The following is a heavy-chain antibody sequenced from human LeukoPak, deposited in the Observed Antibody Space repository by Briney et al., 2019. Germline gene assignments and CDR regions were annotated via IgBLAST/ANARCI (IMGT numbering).Heavy chain of an antibody. CDR1: GDSISSGDYY. CDR3: ARVSDILTSYYDY. Sequence: SQTLSLTCTVSGDSISSGDYYWSWIRQPPGKGLEWIGYIYYSGSTYYNPSLKSRVTISVDTSKNQFSLKLSSVTAADTAVYYYARVSDILTSYYDYWGQGTLVTVSS. CDR2: IYYSGST. V-gene: IGHV4-30-4*01. J-gene: IGHJ4*02. D-gene: IGHD3-9*01.